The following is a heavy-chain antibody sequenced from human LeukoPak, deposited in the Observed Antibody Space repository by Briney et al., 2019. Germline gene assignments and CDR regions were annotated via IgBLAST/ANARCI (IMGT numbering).Heavy chain of an antibody. J-gene: IGHJ4*02. Sequence: GGSLRLSCAASGFTFSSYCMHWVRQAPGKGLEWVSRINSDGSSTSYAASVKGRFTISRDNAQNTLHLQMNSLRAEDTAVYYCAENYYDSSGYCGYWGQGTLVSVSS. CDR1: GFTFSSYC. CDR2: INSDGSST. D-gene: IGHD3-22*01. CDR3: AENYYDSSGYCGY. V-gene: IGHV3-74*01.